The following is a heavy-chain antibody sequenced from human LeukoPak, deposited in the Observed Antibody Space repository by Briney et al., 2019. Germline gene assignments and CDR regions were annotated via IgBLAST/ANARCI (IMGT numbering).Heavy chain of an antibody. Sequence: SVKVSCKASGGTFSSYAISWVRQAPGQGLEWMGGIIPIFGTANYAQKFQGRVTITADESTSTAYMELSSLRSEDTAVYYCARSFSPLTRVRPPEYWGQGTLVTVSS. CDR1: GGTFSSYA. D-gene: IGHD3-10*01. CDR2: IIPIFGTA. J-gene: IGHJ4*02. CDR3: ARSFSPLTRVRPPEY. V-gene: IGHV1-69*13.